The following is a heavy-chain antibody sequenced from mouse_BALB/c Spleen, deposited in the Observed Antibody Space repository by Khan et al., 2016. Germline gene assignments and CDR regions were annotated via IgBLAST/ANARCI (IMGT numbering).Heavy chain of an antibody. J-gene: IGHJ1*01. V-gene: IGHV10-1*02. Sequence: EVQLVEAGGGLVQPTGSLKLSCAASGFTFNTYAMDWVRQAPGKGLEWVARIRTKSNNLSTYYADSVKDRITISRDDSQSMLYLQMNNWKTEDTATDYCVRQNLRWYFDVWGAGTTVTVSA. CDR2: IRTKSNNLST. CDR3: VRQNLRWYFDV. CDR1: GFTFNTYA.